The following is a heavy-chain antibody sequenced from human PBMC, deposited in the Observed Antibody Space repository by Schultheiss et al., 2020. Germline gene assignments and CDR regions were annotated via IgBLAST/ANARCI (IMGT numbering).Heavy chain of an antibody. J-gene: IGHJ6*02. CDR1: GGSISSYY. CDR3: ARSSPGYSSSLYYYYGMDV. Sequence: SETLSLTCTVSGGSISSYYWSWIRQPPGKGLEWIGYIYYSGSTYYNPSLKSRVTMSVDTSKNQFSLKLSSVTAADTAVYYCARSSPGYSSSLYYYYGMDVWGQGTTVTVSS. CDR2: IYYSGST. V-gene: IGHV4-59*12. D-gene: IGHD6-6*01.